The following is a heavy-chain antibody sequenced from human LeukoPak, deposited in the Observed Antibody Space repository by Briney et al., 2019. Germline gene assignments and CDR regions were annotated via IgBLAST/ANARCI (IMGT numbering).Heavy chain of an antibody. Sequence: ASVKVSCKASGYTFTGYYMRWVRQAPGQGLEWMGWINPNSGGTNYAQKFQGRVTMTRDTSISTAYMELSRLRSDDTAVYYCARGCSGGSCYSDYYYGMDVWGQGTTVTVSS. D-gene: IGHD2-15*01. V-gene: IGHV1-2*02. J-gene: IGHJ6*02. CDR2: INPNSGGT. CDR3: ARGCSGGSCYSDYYYGMDV. CDR1: GYTFTGYY.